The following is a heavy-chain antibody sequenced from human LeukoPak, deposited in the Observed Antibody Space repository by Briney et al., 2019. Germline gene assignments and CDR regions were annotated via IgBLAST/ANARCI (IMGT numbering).Heavy chain of an antibody. Sequence: GGSLRLSCAASGLTFSDSAMHWVRQASGKGLEWVGRIRSKTNRYATAYAASVKGRFTISRDDSKNTAYLQMNSLQTEDTAVYYCTRDAPNVRICSSTSCYDRFRFDPWGQGTLVTVSS. CDR3: TRDAPNVRICSSTSCYDRFRFDP. CDR1: GLTFSDSA. J-gene: IGHJ5*02. CDR2: IRSKTNRYAT. D-gene: IGHD2-2*01. V-gene: IGHV3-73*01.